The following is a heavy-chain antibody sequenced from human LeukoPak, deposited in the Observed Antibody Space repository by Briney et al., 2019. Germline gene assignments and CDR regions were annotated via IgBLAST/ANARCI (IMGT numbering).Heavy chain of an antibody. D-gene: IGHD3-10*01. CDR1: GFTFSSYA. CDR2: ISGSGGST. J-gene: IGHJ4*02. V-gene: IGHV3-23*01. CDR3: AKRGYYGSGSLLLDY. Sequence: GGSLRLSCAASGFTFSSYAMSWVRQAPGKGLEWASAISGSGGSTYYADSVKGRFTISRDNSKNTLYLQMNSLRAEDTAVYYCAKRGYYGSGSLLLDYWGQGTLVTVSS.